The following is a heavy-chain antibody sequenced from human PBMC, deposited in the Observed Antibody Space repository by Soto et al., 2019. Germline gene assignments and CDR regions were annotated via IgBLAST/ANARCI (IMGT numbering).Heavy chain of an antibody. D-gene: IGHD2-2*01. J-gene: IGHJ4*02. CDR2: IKQDGSEK. CDR3: ARGRGCSTGCHSFDY. CDR1: GFTFSSYW. V-gene: IGHV3-7*01. Sequence: EVQLVESGGGLVQPGGSLRLSCAASGFTFSSYWMSWVRQAPGKGLEWVANIKQDGSEKYYVDSVKGRFTISRDNAKNSLYLQMNSLRAEDTAVYYCARGRGCSTGCHSFDYWGQGTLVTVSS.